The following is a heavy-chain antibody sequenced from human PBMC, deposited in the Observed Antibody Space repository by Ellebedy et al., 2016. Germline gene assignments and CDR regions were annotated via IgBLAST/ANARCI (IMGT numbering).Heavy chain of an antibody. Sequence: GESLKISCAASGFTFSSYAMSWVRQAPGKGLEWVSAISGSGGSTYYADSVKGRFTISRDNSKNTLYLQMNSLRAEDTAVYYCAKDLFYDYGDYDYWGQGTLVTVSS. CDR2: ISGSGGST. V-gene: IGHV3-23*01. J-gene: IGHJ4*02. CDR3: AKDLFYDYGDYDY. CDR1: GFTFSSYA. D-gene: IGHD4-17*01.